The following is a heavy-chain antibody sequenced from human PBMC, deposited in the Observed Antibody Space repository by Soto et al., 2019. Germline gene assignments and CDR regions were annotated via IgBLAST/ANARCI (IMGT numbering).Heavy chain of an antibody. V-gene: IGHV3-20*04. D-gene: IGHD4-17*01. J-gene: IGHJ3*02. CDR2: LDWNGGSP. CDR3: AKNLRWYDEDIFDI. Sequence: GGSLRLSCAGSGFIFDDYGMSWVRQGPGKGLEWVSGLDWNGGSPGYADSVKGRFTISRDNSKNTLYLQMNSLRADDTAVCYCAKNLRWYDEDIFDIWGHGTMVTVSS. CDR1: GFIFDDYG.